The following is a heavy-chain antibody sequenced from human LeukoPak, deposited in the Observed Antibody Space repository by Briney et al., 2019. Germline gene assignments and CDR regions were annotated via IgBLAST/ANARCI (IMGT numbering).Heavy chain of an antibody. J-gene: IGHJ6*03. Sequence: SETLSLTCTVSGGSISSYYWSWIRQPPGKGLEWIGSIYYSGSTYYNPSLKSRVTISVDTSKNQFSLKLSSVTAADTAVYYCASNYAPYYYYYMDVWGKGTTVTVSS. CDR3: ASNYAPYYYYYMDV. CDR1: GGSISSYY. CDR2: IYYSGST. V-gene: IGHV4-59*12. D-gene: IGHD4-11*01.